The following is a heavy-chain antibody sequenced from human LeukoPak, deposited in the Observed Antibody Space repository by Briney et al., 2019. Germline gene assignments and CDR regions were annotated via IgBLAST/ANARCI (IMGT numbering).Heavy chain of an antibody. CDR1: GGSISSHY. Sequence: SETLSLTCTVSGGSISSHYWSWFGQTPGERPEWIASIYYSGTTNYNPSLKGRVTISIDSSKNQFSLKLSSVTAADTAIYYCARGTGFYDSSGHYYWGYFDSWGQGTLVPVSS. CDR2: IYYSGTT. J-gene: IGHJ4*02. CDR3: ARGTGFYDSSGHYYWGYFDS. V-gene: IGHV4-59*11. D-gene: IGHD3-22*01.